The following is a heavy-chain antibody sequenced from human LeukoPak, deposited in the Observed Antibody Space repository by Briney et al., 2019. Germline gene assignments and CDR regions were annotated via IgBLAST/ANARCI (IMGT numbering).Heavy chain of an antibody. CDR2: ISAYNGNT. Sequence: ASVKVSCKAAGYTLTSYGISWVRQAPGQGLEGMGWISAYNGNTNYAQKLQGRVTMTTDTSTSTANMELRRLRSDDKAVYYCARDLKWDYYDSSGYADWGQGNLVTLS. V-gene: IGHV1-18*01. CDR3: ARDLKWDYYDSSGYAD. J-gene: IGHJ4*02. CDR1: GYTLTSYG. D-gene: IGHD3-22*01.